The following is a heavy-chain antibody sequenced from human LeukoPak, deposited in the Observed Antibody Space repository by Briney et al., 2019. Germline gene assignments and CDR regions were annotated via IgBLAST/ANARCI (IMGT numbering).Heavy chain of an antibody. CDR3: ARDPDYGDYAWFDP. D-gene: IGHD4-17*01. CDR1: GGTFSSYA. V-gene: IGHV1-69*04. CDR2: IIPILGMA. Sequence: GASVKVSCKASGGTFSSYAISWVRQAPGQGLEWKGRIIPILGMANYAQKFQGRVTITADKSTSTAYMELSSLRSEDTAVYYCARDPDYGDYAWFDPWGQGTLVTVSS. J-gene: IGHJ5*02.